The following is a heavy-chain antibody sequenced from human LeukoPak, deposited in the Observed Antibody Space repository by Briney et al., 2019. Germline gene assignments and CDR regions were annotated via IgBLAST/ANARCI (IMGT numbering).Heavy chain of an antibody. CDR1: GYTFNGYY. Sequence: ASVKVSCKASGYTFNGYYIHWVRQAPGQGLEWMGIIGGSTNYAQKFQGRVTMTRDTSTSTVYMELSSLRSEDTAVYYCARVRDGYNDAYDIWGQGTMVTVHS. J-gene: IGHJ3*02. D-gene: IGHD5-24*01. CDR3: ARVRDGYNDAYDI. V-gene: IGHV1-46*02. CDR2: IGGST.